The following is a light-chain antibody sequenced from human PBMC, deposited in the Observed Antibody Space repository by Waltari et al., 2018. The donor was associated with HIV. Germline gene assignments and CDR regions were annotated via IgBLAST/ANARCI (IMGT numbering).Light chain of an antibody. J-gene: IGLJ2*01. CDR2: GVN. Sequence: SALTQPASVSGSPGQSVTISCTGTSSDFDLHNFLSWYQPHPGRAPQLLSVGVNYLPSGISSRFSAPKSGDTASLTISGLQSGDEADYYCTTYTATDSLLIGSGTKLTVL. CDR3: TTYTATDSLL. CDR1: SSDFDLHNF. V-gene: IGLV2-14*03.